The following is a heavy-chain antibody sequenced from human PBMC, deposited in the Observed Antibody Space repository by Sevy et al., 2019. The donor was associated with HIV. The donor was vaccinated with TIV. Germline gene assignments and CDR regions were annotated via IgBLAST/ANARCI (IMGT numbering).Heavy chain of an antibody. Sequence: GGSLRLSCAASGFTFSSFSMNWVRQAPGKGPEWISYISTRSSAIYYAYSMKGRFTISRDNSKNSLYLQMNSLRAEDTAVYYCARESASGTPGGVYYYYYNMDVWGQGTTVTVSS. V-gene: IGHV3-48*01. D-gene: IGHD6-13*01. CDR3: ARESASGTPGGVYYYYYNMDV. CDR2: ISTRSSAI. J-gene: IGHJ6*02. CDR1: GFTFSSFS.